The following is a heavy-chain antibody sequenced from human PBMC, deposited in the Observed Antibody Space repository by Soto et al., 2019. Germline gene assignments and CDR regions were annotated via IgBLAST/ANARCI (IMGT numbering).Heavy chain of an antibody. CDR3: AKPPERPAYYFDY. Sequence: PGGSLRLSCAASGSTFSSYAMSWVRQAPGKGLEWVSAISGSGGSTYYADSEKGRFTNSRDNSKNTLYLQMNSLRAEDTAVYYCAKPPERPAYYFDYWGQGTLVTVSS. D-gene: IGHD1-1*01. CDR2: ISGSGGST. V-gene: IGHV3-23*01. CDR1: GSTFSSYA. J-gene: IGHJ4*02.